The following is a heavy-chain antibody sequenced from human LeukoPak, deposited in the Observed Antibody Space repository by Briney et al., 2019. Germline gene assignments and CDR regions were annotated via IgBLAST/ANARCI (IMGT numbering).Heavy chain of an antibody. V-gene: IGHV4-38-2*01. CDR2: IYHSGST. CDR1: GYSISSGYY. D-gene: IGHD6-19*01. CDR3: AKGPGYSSGWYLY. J-gene: IGHJ4*02. Sequence: SETLSLTCAVSGYSISSGYYWGWIRRPPGKGLEWIGSIYHSGSTYYNPSLKSRVTISVDTSKNQFSLKLISVTAADTAVYYCAKGPGYSSGWYLYWGQGTLVTVSS.